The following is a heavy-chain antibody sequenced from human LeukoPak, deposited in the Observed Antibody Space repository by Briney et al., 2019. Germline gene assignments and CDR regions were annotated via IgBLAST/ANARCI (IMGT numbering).Heavy chain of an antibody. D-gene: IGHD2-21*02. J-gene: IGHJ3*02. CDR1: GYTLTELS. CDR3: ARDQGYCGGDCRDAFDI. V-gene: IGHV1-18*01. Sequence: ASVKVSCKVSGYTLTELSMHWARQAPGQGLEWMGWISAYNGNTNYAQKLQGRVTMTTDTSTSTAYMELRSLRSDDTAVYYCARDQGYCGGDCRDAFDIWGQGTMVTVSS. CDR2: ISAYNGNT.